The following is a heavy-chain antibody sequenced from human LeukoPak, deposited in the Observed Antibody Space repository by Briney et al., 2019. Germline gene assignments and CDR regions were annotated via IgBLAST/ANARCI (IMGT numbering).Heavy chain of an antibody. CDR2: ISGSGGST. V-gene: IGHV3-23*01. D-gene: IGHD1-26*01. CDR1: GFTFSRYG. CDR3: ATPRGSGSYLAFDY. Sequence: GGTLRLSCAASGFTFSRYGMSWVGRAPGKWLEWVSAISGSGGSTYYADSVKGRFTISRDNSKNTLYLQMNSLRAEDTAVYYCATPRGSGSYLAFDYWGQGTLVTVSS. J-gene: IGHJ4*02.